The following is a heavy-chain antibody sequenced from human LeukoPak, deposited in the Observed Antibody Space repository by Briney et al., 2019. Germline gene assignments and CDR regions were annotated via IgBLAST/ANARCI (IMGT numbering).Heavy chain of an antibody. V-gene: IGHV3-21*01. Sequence: GGSLRLSCAASVFTFSSYDMNWVRQAPGKGLEWVSSISSSSYYIHYADSVKGRFTISRDNAKNSLYLQMNSLRAEDTAVYFCARGTLGAWGWWGQGTLVTVSS. CDR2: ISSSSYYI. J-gene: IGHJ4*02. CDR1: VFTFSSYD. CDR3: ARGTLGAWGW. D-gene: IGHD6-19*01.